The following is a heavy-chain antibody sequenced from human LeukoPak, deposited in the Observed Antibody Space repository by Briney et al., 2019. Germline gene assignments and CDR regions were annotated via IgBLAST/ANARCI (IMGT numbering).Heavy chain of an antibody. J-gene: IGHJ6*02. CDR3: ARDGVPRKNYYYGMDV. Sequence: GASVKVSCKASGGTFSSFAISWVRQAPGQGLEWMGRINPVLGTANYAQKFQDRVTVSADKSTNTAYMELSSLRSEDTAVYYCARDGVPRKNYYYGMDVWGQGTTVTVSS. D-gene: IGHD1-1*01. CDR1: GGTFSSFA. V-gene: IGHV1-69*04. CDR2: INPVLGTA.